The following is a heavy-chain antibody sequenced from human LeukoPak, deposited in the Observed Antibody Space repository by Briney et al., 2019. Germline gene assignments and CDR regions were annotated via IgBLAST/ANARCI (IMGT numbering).Heavy chain of an antibody. D-gene: IGHD5-24*01. CDR1: GGTFNSYA. V-gene: IGHV1-69*05. J-gene: IGHJ6*03. CDR2: IMPLFGTA. CDR3: ASGSLGDGYGVGDYYQYTDV. Sequence: ASVKVSCKASGGTFNSYAIIWVRQAPGQGLEWMGGIMPLFGTANYAQGFQGRVTFTTDESASTAYMGVSSLRSEDTAVYYCASGSLGDGYGVGDYYQYTDVWGKGTTVTVSS.